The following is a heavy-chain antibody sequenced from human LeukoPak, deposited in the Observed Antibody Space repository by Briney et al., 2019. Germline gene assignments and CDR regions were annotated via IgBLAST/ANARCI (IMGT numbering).Heavy chain of an antibody. CDR1: GFTFSSYA. D-gene: IGHD3-3*01. Sequence: GGSLRLSCAASGFTFSSYAMHWVRQAPGKGLEWVAVISYDGSNKYYADSVKGRFTISRGNSKNTLYLQMNSLRAEDTAVYYCARVSGPNGYWGQGTLVTVSS. CDR3: ARVSGPNGY. J-gene: IGHJ4*02. CDR2: ISYDGSNK. V-gene: IGHV3-30-3*01.